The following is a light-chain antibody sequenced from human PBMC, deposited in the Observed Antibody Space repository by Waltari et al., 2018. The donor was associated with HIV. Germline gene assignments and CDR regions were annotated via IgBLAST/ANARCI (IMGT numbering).Light chain of an antibody. CDR3: MLYMGSGVWV. V-gene: IGLV8-61*01. CDR1: SGSVTSSYY. Sequence: QTVVTQEPSFSVSPGGTVTLTCGLSSGSVTSSYYPSWNQQTPGQAPRTLITNTNTRSSGVPDRFSGYILGNRAALTITGAQADDESAYYCMLYMGSGVWVFGGGTKLTVL. CDR2: NTN. J-gene: IGLJ3*02.